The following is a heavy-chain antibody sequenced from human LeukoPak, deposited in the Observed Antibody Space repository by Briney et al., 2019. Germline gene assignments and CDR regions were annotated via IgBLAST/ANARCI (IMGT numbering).Heavy chain of an antibody. CDR1: GFTFDDYG. V-gene: IGHV3-20*04. J-gene: IGHJ4*02. CDR3: AREGGYVHYFDY. D-gene: IGHD5-12*01. CDR2: INWNGGST. Sequence: PGGSLRLSCTASGFTFDDYGMNWVRQAPGKGLEWVSGINWNGGSTGYADSVKGRFTISRDNAKNSLYLQMNSLRAEDTAVYYCAREGGYVHYFDYWGQGTLVTVSS.